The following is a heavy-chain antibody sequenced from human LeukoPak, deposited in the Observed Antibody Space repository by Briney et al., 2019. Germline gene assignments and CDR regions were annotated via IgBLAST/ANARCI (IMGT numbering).Heavy chain of an antibody. J-gene: IGHJ3*02. CDR3: ARGRIQLWINKRDAFDI. V-gene: IGHV1-2*02. D-gene: IGHD5-18*01. CDR1: GYTFTDYY. CDR2: LNPNSGGT. Sequence: ASVKVSCKASGYTFTDYYIHWVRQAPGQRLEWMGWLNPNSGGTIYAQKFQGRVTMTRDTSISTAYMELSRLRSDDTAVYYCARGRIQLWINKRDAFDIWGQGTMVTVSS.